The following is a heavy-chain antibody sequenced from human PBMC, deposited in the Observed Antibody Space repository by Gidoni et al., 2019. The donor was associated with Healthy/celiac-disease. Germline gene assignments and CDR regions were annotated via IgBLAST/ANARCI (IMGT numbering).Heavy chain of an antibody. CDR2: IIPIFGTA. CDR3: ARVVVEMATSYAFDI. V-gene: IGHV1-69*01. CDR1: GGTFSSYA. J-gene: IGHJ3*02. D-gene: IGHD5-12*01. Sequence: AVKKPGSSVKVSCKASGGTFSSYAISWVRQAPGQGLVWMGGIIPIFGTANYAQKFQGRVTITADESTSTAYMELSSLRSEDTAVYYCARVVVEMATSYAFDIWGQGTMVTVSS.